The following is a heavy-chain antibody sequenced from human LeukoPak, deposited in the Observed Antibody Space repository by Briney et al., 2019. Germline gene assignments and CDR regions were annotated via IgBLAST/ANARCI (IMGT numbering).Heavy chain of an antibody. CDR3: ARHVGYVDV. J-gene: IGHJ6*04. CDR1: GYSFTSYW. D-gene: IGHD6-13*01. V-gene: IGHV5-51*01. CDR2: IYPADSDT. Sequence: GESLEISCQVSGYSFTSYWIGWVRQMPGKGLEWMGMIYPADSDTKYSPSFQGQVTISVDKSIRTAYLQWSSLKASDTAMYFCARHVGYVDVWGKGTTVTVSS.